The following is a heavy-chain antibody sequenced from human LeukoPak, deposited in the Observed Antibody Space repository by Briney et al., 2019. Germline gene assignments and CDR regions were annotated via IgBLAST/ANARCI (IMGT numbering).Heavy chain of an antibody. Sequence: SETLSLTCAVYGGSFSGYYWSWIRQPPGKGLEWIGEINHSGSTNYNPSLKSRVTISVDTSKNQFSLKLSSVTAADTAVYYCARDRYCSGGSCYRFDPWGQGTLVTVSS. CDR3: ARDRYCSGGSCYRFDP. CDR2: INHSGST. CDR1: GGSFSGYY. D-gene: IGHD2-15*01. J-gene: IGHJ5*02. V-gene: IGHV4-34*01.